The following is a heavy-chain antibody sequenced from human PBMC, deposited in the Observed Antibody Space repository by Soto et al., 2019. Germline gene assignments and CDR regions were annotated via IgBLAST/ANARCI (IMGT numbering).Heavy chain of an antibody. CDR2: IYHSGST. CDR1: GGSISSSNW. J-gene: IGHJ6*02. Sequence: QVQLQESGPGLVKPSGTLSLTCAVSGGSISSSNWWSWVRQPPGKGLEWVGEIYHSGSTNYNPSLKSRVTISVDKSKNQFSLKLSSVTAADTAVYYCARGTYYDFWSGYLAYGMDVWGQGTTVTVSS. D-gene: IGHD3-3*01. CDR3: ARGTYYDFWSGYLAYGMDV. V-gene: IGHV4-4*02.